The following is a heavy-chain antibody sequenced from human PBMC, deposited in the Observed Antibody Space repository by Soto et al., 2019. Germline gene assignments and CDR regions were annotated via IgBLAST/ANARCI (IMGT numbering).Heavy chain of an antibody. J-gene: IGHJ4*02. Sequence: EVQLLESGGGLVQPGGSLRLSCVASGLTFSTYAMTWVRQAPGMGLEWVSYIGSSGTTYYADSVKGRFTISRDIPKNTLYLQMNTLIAEDTAVYYCAKLLTAGATDYWGQGTLLTVSS. CDR1: GLTFSTYA. D-gene: IGHD6-13*01. CDR3: AKLLTAGATDY. CDR2: IGSSGTT. V-gene: IGHV3-23*01.